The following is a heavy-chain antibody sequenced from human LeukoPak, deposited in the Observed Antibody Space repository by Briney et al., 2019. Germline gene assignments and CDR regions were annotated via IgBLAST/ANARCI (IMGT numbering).Heavy chain of an antibody. J-gene: IGHJ4*02. D-gene: IGHD5-24*01. CDR3: GKRVYVGGGYNFDY. CDR1: GFTFSTYA. CDR2: ISGSGGTT. Sequence: GGSLRLSCAASGFTFSTYAMSWVRQAPGKGLEWVSGISGSGGTTYYADSVRGRFTISRDNSKNTLYLQMNSLRAEDTAVYYCGKRVYVGGGYNFDYWGQGTLVTVSS. V-gene: IGHV3-23*01.